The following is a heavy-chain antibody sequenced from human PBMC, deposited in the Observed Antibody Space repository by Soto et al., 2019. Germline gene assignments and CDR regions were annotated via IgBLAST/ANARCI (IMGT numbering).Heavy chain of an antibody. V-gene: IGHV3-7*05. CDR3: ARAGGDIVLMVYAINYYYGMDV. D-gene: IGHD2-8*01. CDR2: IKQDGSEK. Sequence: GGSLRLSCAASGFTFSSYWMSWVRQAPGKGLEWVANIKQDGSEKYYVDSVKGRFTISRDNAKSSLYLQMNSLRAEDTAVYYCARAGGDIVLMVYAINYYYGMDVWGQGTTVTVSS. J-gene: IGHJ6*02. CDR1: GFTFSSYW.